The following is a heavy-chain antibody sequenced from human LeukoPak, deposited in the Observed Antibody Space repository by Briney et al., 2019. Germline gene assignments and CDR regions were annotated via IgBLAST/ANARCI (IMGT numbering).Heavy chain of an antibody. Sequence: GGSLRLSCVASGFTFSSYWMTWVRQAPGKGLEWFANIKEDGSIQYYLDSVRGRFTISRDNAKTSVYLQLNSMRAADTAVYYCARDVWTGVAVSDYWGPGTLVTVSS. CDR1: GFTFSSYW. CDR3: ARDVWTGVAVSDY. J-gene: IGHJ4*02. CDR2: IKEDGSIQ. D-gene: IGHD6-19*01. V-gene: IGHV3-7*01.